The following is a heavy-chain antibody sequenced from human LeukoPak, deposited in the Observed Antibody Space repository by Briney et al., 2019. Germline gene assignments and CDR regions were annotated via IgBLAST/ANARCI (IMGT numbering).Heavy chain of an antibody. CDR1: GYSISSGYY. CDR2: IYHSGST. V-gene: IGHV4-38-2*02. D-gene: IGHD3-3*01. J-gene: IGHJ4*02. CDR3: ARDLDFGVVTGYFDY. Sequence: SETLSLTCTVSGYSISSGYYWGWIRQPPGKGREWIGSIYHSGSTYYNPSLKSRVTISVDTSKNQFSLKLSSVTAADTAVYYCARDLDFGVVTGYFDYWGQGTLVTVSS.